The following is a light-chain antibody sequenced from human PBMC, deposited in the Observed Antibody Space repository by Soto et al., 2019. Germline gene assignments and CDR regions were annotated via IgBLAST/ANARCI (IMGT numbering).Light chain of an antibody. V-gene: IGKV3-20*01. J-gene: IGKJ1*01. CDR3: QQFGTPPWT. CDR2: GIS. CDR1: QDVLNNY. Sequence: DIVLTQSPGTLSLSPGERATLSCRASQDVLNNYLAWFQQKPGQAPRLLISGISTRATGIPDRFSGSGSGTHFTLTISRLEPEDFAVYDCQQFGTPPWTFGQGTKVEIK.